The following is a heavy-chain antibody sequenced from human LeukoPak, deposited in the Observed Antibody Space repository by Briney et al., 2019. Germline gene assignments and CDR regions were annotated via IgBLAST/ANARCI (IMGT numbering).Heavy chain of an antibody. J-gene: IGHJ4*02. CDR2: ISSSSSYT. V-gene: IGHV3-11*05. Sequence: PGGSLRLSCAASGFTFSDSYMTWIRQAPGKGLEWVSYISSSSSYTNYADSVKGRFTIPRDNAQNSLYLQMNSLRAEDTAVYYCARVMAVRGQGGYFDYWGQGTLVTVSS. CDR1: GFTFSDSY. D-gene: IGHD6-19*01. CDR3: ARVMAVRGQGGYFDY.